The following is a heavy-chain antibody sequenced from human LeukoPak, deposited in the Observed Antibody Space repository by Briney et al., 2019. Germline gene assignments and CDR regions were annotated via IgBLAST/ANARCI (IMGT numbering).Heavy chain of an antibody. CDR3: ASVDTAMVTLDY. CDR1: SGSISSSSYY. J-gene: IGHJ4*02. Sequence: PSETLSLTCTVSSGSISSSSYYWGWIRQPPGKGLEWIGEINHSGSTNYNPSLKSRVTISVDTSKNQFSLKLSSVTAADTAVYYCASVDTAMVTLDYWGQGTLVTVSS. V-gene: IGHV4-39*07. D-gene: IGHD5-18*01. CDR2: INHSGST.